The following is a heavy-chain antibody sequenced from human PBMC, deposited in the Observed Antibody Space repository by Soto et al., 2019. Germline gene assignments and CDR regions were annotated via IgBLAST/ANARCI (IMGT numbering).Heavy chain of an antibody. D-gene: IGHD3-9*01. V-gene: IGHV3-7*01. CDR3: ARDTGYYYY. J-gene: IGHJ4*02. CDR1: LFTFSIYW. Sequence: PWVALLVSWAASLFTFSIYWMNWVRQAPGKGLEWVANIKQDGSEKYYVDSVKGRFTISRDNSKNSLYLQINSLRAEDTAVYYCARDTGYYYYWGQGTMVTVSS. CDR2: IKQDGSEK.